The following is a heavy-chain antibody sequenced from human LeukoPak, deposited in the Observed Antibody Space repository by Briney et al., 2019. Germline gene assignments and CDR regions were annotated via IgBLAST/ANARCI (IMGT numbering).Heavy chain of an antibody. J-gene: IGHJ5*02. CDR3: ARYNFNDGGYNWFDP. D-gene: IGHD1-1*01. V-gene: IGHV1-2*02. CDR2: INPDSGGT. CDR1: GYTFTGYY. Sequence: ASVKVSCKASGYTFTGYYMHLVRQAPGQGLEWMGWINPDSGGTKYAEKFQGRVTMTRDTSITTAYMELRRLRSDDTAVYYCARYNFNDGGYNWFDPWGQGTLVTVSS.